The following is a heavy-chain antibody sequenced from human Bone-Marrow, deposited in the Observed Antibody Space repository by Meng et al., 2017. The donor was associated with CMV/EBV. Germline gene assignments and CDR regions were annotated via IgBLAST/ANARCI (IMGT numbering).Heavy chain of an antibody. CDR2: ISWNSGSI. J-gene: IGHJ3*02. CDR1: GFTFDDYA. D-gene: IGHD2/OR15-2a*01. CDR3: AKVLLQGNAFVI. V-gene: IGHV3-9*01. Sequence: GGSLRLSCAASGFTFDDYAMHWVRQAPGKGLEWVSGISWNSGSIGYADSVKGRFTISRDNAKNSLYLQMNSLRAEDTALYYCAKVLLQGNAFVIWGQGTKVTVSS.